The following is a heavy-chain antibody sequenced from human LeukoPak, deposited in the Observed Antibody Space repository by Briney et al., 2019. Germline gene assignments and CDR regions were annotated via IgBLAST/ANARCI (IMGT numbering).Heavy chain of an antibody. J-gene: IGHJ4*02. D-gene: IGHD2-2*02. Sequence: SDNVSYKVCLYTLPHLSTHWVPPAPRKGGEGLGGFYPGEEEIIYLQRFQGRVTITEDTSTDTANMELSSLRSEDRAVCCCASGTNCYILPHWGQGTLVTVSS. CDR2: FYPGEEEI. V-gene: IGHV1-24*01. CDR1: LYTLPHLS. CDR3: ASGTNCYILPH.